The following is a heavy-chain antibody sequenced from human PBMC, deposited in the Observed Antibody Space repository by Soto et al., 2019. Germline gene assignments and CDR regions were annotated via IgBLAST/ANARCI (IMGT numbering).Heavy chain of an antibody. CDR1: GFSFSTYG. CDR2: GGSGGST. D-gene: IGHD3-16*01. J-gene: IGHJ6*03. V-gene: IGHV3-23*01. CDR3: VKFRGRAYHYYYMDV. Sequence: DVQLLESGGGLAQRGGSLRLSGAASGFSFSTYGMTWVRQAPGKGLEWVSYGGSGGSTYYAESVKGRFTISRDNSKNTLYLQMNSLRAEDTAVYYCVKFRGRAYHYYYMDVWGNWTTVTVSS.